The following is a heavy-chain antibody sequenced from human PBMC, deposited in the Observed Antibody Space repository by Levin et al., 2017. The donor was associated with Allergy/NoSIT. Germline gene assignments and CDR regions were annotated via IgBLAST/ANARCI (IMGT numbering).Heavy chain of an antibody. J-gene: IGHJ6*03. D-gene: IGHD6-13*01. CDR1: GGSFSGYY. V-gene: IGHV4-34*01. CDR2: INHSGST. Sequence: SETLSLTCAVYGGSFSGYYWSWIRQPPGKGLEWIGEINHSGSTNYNPSLKSRVTISVDTSKNQFSLKLSSVTAADTAVYYCARGRALAAAGYYYYYMDVWGKGTTVTVSS. CDR3: ARGRALAAAGYYYYYMDV.